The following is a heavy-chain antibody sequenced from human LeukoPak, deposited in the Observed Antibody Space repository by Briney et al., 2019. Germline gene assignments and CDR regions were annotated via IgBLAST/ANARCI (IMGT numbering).Heavy chain of an antibody. Sequence: GGSLRLSCAASGFTFSSYSMNWVRQAPGKGLEWVSAISGSGGSTYYADSVKGRFTISRDNSKNTLYLQMNSLRAEDTAVYYCAKTLDSGSWGYYFDYWGQGTLVTVSS. CDR1: GFTFSSYS. CDR2: ISGSGGST. CDR3: AKTLDSGSWGYYFDY. D-gene: IGHD1-26*01. J-gene: IGHJ4*02. V-gene: IGHV3-23*01.